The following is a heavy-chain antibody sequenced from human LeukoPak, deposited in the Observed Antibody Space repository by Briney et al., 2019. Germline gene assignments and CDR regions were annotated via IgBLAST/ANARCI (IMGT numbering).Heavy chain of an antibody. J-gene: IGHJ6*02. D-gene: IGHD2-15*01. CDR1: GYTLTELS. V-gene: IGHV1-24*01. Sequence: ASVTVSCKVSGYTLTELSMHWVRQAPGKGLEWMGGFDPEDGETIYAQKFQGRVTMTEDTSTDTAYMELSSLRSEDTAVYYCARTSGYCSGGSCYEDYYYGMDVWGQGTTVTVSS. CDR3: ARTSGYCSGGSCYEDYYYGMDV. CDR2: FDPEDGET.